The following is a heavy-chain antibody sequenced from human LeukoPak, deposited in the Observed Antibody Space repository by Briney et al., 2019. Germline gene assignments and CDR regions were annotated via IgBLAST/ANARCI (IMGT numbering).Heavy chain of an antibody. Sequence: GGSLRLSCATSGFTFSRYWMTWVRQAPGKGLEWVANIKQDGSETYYVDSVKGRFTISRDNVKNSLYLQMNSLRSEDTAVYYCARPNDYGDHAVPRPFDLWGRGTLATVSS. CDR2: IKQDGSET. CDR1: GFTFSRYW. J-gene: IGHJ2*01. V-gene: IGHV3-7*01. CDR3: ARPNDYGDHAVPRPFDL. D-gene: IGHD4-17*01.